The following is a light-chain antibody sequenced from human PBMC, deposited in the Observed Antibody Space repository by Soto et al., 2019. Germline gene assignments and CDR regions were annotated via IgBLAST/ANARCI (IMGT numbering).Light chain of an antibody. J-gene: IGKJ1*01. V-gene: IGKV1-39*01. CDR2: AAS. CDR3: QQSYNTPQT. CDR1: QSIRSY. Sequence: DIQMTQSPSSLSASVGDRVTITCRASQSIRSYLNWYQQKPGKAPKLLIYAASSLQSGVPSRFSGSGSGTDYTLTISSLQPEDFATYYCQQSYNTPQTFGQGTKVDIK.